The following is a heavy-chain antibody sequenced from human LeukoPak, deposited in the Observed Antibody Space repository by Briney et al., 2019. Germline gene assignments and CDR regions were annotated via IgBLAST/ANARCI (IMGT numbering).Heavy chain of an antibody. CDR3: ARSRRDGYYDAFDI. J-gene: IGHJ3*02. CDR1: GYTFTGYY. V-gene: IGHV1-45*02. CDR2: ITPFNGNT. Sequence: ASVKVSCKASGYTFTGYYMHWVRQAPGQALEWMGWITPFNGNTNYAQKFQDRVTITRDRSMSTAYMELSSLRSEDTAMYYCARSRRDGYYDAFDIWGQGTMVTVSS. D-gene: IGHD5-24*01.